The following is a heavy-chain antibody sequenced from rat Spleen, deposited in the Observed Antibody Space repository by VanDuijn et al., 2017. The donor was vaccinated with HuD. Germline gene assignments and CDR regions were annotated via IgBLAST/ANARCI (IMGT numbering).Heavy chain of an antibody. CDR3: ARDRLQWFDY. Sequence: VQLKESGPGQVQPSQTLSLTCTASGFSLTDYSVHWVRQPPGKGLEWMGVMWSAGNTGYNSALKSRLSISRDTSKSQILLKMNSLQTEDTAIYYCARDRLQWFDYWGQGVMVTVSS. CDR2: MWSAGNT. V-gene: IGHV2S63*01. J-gene: IGHJ2*01. CDR1: GFSLTDYS. D-gene: IGHD1-1*01.